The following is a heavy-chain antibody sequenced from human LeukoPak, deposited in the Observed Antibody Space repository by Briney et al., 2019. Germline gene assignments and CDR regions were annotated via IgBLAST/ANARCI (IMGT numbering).Heavy chain of an antibody. CDR2: IYYSGST. J-gene: IGHJ3*02. D-gene: IGHD3-22*01. CDR1: GGSISSGDYY. Sequence: SETLSLTCTVSGGSISSGDYYWSWIRQPPGKGLEWIGYIYYSGSTYYNPSLKSRVTISVDTSKNQFSLRLSSVTAADTAVYYCARVPYYDSPGDAFDIWGQGTMVTVSS. V-gene: IGHV4-30-4*08. CDR3: ARVPYYDSPGDAFDI.